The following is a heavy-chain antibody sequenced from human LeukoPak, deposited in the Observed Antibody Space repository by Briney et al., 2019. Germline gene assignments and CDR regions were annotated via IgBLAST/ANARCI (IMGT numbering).Heavy chain of an antibody. CDR1: GFTFSRYG. D-gene: IGHD5-24*01. CDR2: ISYDGSNK. V-gene: IGHV3-30*18. J-gene: IGHJ4*02. Sequence: TGGSLRLSCVASGFTFSRYGMHWVRQAPGKGLEWVAVISYDGSNKYYADSVKGRFTISRDNSKNTLYLPMNSLRAEDTAVYYCAKDRDWYYFDYWGQGTLVTVSS. CDR3: AKDRDWYYFDY.